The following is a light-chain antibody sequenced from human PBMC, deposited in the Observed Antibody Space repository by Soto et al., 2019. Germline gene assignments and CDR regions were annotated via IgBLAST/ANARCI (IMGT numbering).Light chain of an antibody. J-gene: IGKJ4*01. V-gene: IGKV3-20*01. Sequence: EVVLTQSPGALSLSPGERATLSCRASHSVDSSYFAWYQQRPGQAPRLLIYETSSRATGIPDRFSGSGSGTDFTLTVSRLEPEDFAVYFCQQYGSSPLTFGGGTKVDIK. CDR1: HSVDSSY. CDR2: ETS. CDR3: QQYGSSPLT.